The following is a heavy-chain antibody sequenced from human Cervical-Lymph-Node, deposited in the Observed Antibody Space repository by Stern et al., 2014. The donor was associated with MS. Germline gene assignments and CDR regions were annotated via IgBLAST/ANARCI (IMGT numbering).Heavy chain of an antibody. V-gene: IGHV3-30*04. D-gene: IGHD1-26*01. J-gene: IGHJ4*02. Sequence: VQLVESGGGVVQPGRSLSLSCAASGFVFRRYALHWVRQAPGKGLEWMALITYYGRDKYYAESVKGRFTVSRDNSNNTVDLEMNSLRLEDTAVYYCAKGGSGSYLNWGQGSLFTVSS. CDR2: ITYYGRDK. CDR1: GFVFRRYA. CDR3: AKGGSGSYLN.